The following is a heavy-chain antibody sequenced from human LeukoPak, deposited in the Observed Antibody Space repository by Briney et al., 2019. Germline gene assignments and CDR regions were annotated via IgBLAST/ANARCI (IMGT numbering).Heavy chain of an antibody. D-gene: IGHD3-10*01. V-gene: IGHV3-23*01. CDR2: IGGSGGAI. J-gene: IGHJ3*02. CDR1: GFTFSTYD. Sequence: GGSLRLSCAASGFTFSTYDMSWVRQAPGKGLQWVACIGGSGGAIYYADSVKGRFTISRDNSKSTLYLQMNSLRADDTAIYYCAKLMSRVQAFDIWGQGTMVTVS. CDR3: AKLMSRVQAFDI.